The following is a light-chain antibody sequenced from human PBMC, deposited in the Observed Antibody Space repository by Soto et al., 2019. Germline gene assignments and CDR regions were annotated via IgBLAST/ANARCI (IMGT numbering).Light chain of an antibody. Sequence: DIQMTQSPSTLSASVGDRVTITCRASQSIGNWLAWYQQKPGKAPKLVIYKASSLETGVPSRFSASGSGIEFTLTISSLQPDDFATYYCQQYNTYSYTFGQGTKLEIK. CDR3: QQYNTYSYT. V-gene: IGKV1-5*03. CDR1: QSIGNW. J-gene: IGKJ2*01. CDR2: KAS.